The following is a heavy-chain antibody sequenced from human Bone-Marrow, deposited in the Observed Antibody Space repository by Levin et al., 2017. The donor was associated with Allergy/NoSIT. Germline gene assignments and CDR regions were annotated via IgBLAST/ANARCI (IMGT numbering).Heavy chain of an antibody. CDR1: GFTFRDYG. Sequence: LSLTCAASGFTFRDYGMYWVRQAPGKGLEWVAVIWYDGTKRYYTDSVKGRFTISRDDSKNTVFLQMNSLRADDTAVYYCARADGADYWGQGTLVTVSS. CDR2: IWYDGTKR. V-gene: IGHV3-33*07. D-gene: IGHD5-24*01. CDR3: ARADGADY. J-gene: IGHJ4*02.